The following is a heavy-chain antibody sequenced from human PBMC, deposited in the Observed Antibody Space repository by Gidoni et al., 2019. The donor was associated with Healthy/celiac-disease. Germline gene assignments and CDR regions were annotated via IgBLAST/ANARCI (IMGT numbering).Heavy chain of an antibody. CDR1: GVTDSSYG. J-gene: IGHJ4*02. Sequence: QVQLVESGGGGVQPGRSVRLTCAASGVTDSSYGMHWVRQAPGKGLEWVAVISYDGSNIYYADSVKGRFTISRDNSKNTLYLQMNRLSAEDTAVYYCAKEPVRGDILTGYYNYWGQGTLVTVSS. D-gene: IGHD3-9*01. CDR3: AKEPVRGDILTGYYNY. CDR2: ISYDGSNI. V-gene: IGHV3-30*18.